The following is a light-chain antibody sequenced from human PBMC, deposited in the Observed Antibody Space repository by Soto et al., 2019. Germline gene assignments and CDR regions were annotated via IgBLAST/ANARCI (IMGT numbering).Light chain of an antibody. CDR1: SGDIGSYNR. J-gene: IGLJ1*01. CDR3: SSYTSSSTLYV. V-gene: IGLV2-14*01. Sequence: QPVLTQPASVSGSPGQSITISCTGTSGDIGSYNRVSWYQQHPGKAPKLIIYEVSNRPSGVSNRFSGSKSGNTASLTISGLQAEDEADYYCSSYTSSSTLYVFGTGTKLTVL. CDR2: EVS.